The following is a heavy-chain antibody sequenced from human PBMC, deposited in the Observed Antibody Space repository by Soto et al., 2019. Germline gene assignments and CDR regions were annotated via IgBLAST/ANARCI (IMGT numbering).Heavy chain of an antibody. CDR2: IYWNDDK. CDR1: GVSLSTSGVG. Sequence: QITLKESGPTLVKPTQTLTLTCTFSGVSLSTSGVGVGWIRQPPGKALEWLALIYWNDDKRYSPSLKSRLTITKDTSKNQVVLTMTNMDPVDTATYYCAHSVTMVRGVIITFGGMDVWGQGTTVTVSS. J-gene: IGHJ6*02. CDR3: AHSVTMVRGVIITFGGMDV. D-gene: IGHD3-10*01. V-gene: IGHV2-5*01.